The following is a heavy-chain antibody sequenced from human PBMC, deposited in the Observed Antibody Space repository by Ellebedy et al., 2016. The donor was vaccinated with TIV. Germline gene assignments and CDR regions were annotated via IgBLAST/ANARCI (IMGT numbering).Heavy chain of an antibody. CDR2: INPNSGDT. D-gene: IGHD2-15*01. CDR3: ARVRRDIVVVLAAFSLDV. V-gene: IGHV1-2*02. CDR1: GYTFTDYY. J-gene: IGHJ6*02. Sequence: AASVKVSCKASGYTFTDYYMDWVRQAPGQGLEWMGRINPNSGDTNYAQNFQGRVTMTRDTSISTAYMEPSRLRSDDTAVYFCARVRRDIVVVLAAFSLDVWGQGTTITVSS.